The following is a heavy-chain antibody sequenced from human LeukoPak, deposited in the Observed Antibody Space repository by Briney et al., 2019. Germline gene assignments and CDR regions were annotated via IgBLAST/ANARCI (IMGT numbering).Heavy chain of an antibody. Sequence: GGSLRLSCAASGFTFSSYGMHWVRQAPGKGLEWVAFIRYDGSNKYYADSVKGRFTISRDNSKNTLYLQMNSLRAEDTAVYYCAKEGRYCSGGSRYYAYFDYWGQGTLVTVSS. CDR1: GFTFSSYG. V-gene: IGHV3-30*02. CDR3: AKEGRYCSGGSRYYAYFDY. CDR2: IRYDGSNK. J-gene: IGHJ4*02. D-gene: IGHD2-15*01.